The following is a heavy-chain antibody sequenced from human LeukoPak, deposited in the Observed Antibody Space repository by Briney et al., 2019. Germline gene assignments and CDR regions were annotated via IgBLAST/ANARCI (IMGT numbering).Heavy chain of an antibody. CDR1: GYIFTNYW. D-gene: IGHD3-10*01. V-gene: IGHV5-51*01. J-gene: IGHJ4*02. CDR3: ARGLWFGDTPPGY. Sequence: GESLKISCKGSGYIFTNYWIGWVRQMPGKGLEWMGIIYPGDSDTRYSPSFQGQVTISADRSINTAYLQWSSLEASDSAVYYCARGLWFGDTPPGYWGQGTLVTVSS. CDR2: IYPGDSDT.